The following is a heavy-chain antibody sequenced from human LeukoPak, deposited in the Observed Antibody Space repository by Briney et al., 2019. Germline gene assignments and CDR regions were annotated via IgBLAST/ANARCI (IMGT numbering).Heavy chain of an antibody. J-gene: IGHJ4*02. Sequence: PGGSLRLSSAASGFAAGSNYMSWVRQAPGKGLEWVSLIYSGGAIRYADSVKGRFTISRDSSKNTLFLQMNDLTVEDTARYYCARRPGNWGQGILVTVSS. CDR1: GFAAGSNY. CDR2: IYSGGAI. V-gene: IGHV3-53*01. CDR3: ARRPGN.